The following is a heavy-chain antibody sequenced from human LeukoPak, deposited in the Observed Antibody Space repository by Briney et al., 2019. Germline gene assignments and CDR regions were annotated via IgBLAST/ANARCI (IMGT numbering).Heavy chain of an antibody. CDR1: GFTFSNYS. J-gene: IGHJ4*02. Sequence: GGSLRLSCAAPGFTFSNYSMNWVRQVPGKGLEWVSSISSSSSYIYYADSVKGRFTISRDNAKNSLYLQMNSLRAEDTAVYYCAREGSSGSYRRYYFDYWGQGTLVTVSS. CDR3: AREGSSGSYRRYYFDY. V-gene: IGHV3-21*01. CDR2: ISSSSSYI. D-gene: IGHD1-26*01.